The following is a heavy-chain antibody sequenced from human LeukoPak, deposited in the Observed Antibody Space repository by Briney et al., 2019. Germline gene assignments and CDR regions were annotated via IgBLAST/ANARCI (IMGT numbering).Heavy chain of an antibody. CDR3: ARGRYSSGSQYYFDY. CDR2: ISGSSTYT. D-gene: IGHD3-22*01. CDR1: GFTFSDYY. J-gene: IGHJ4*02. Sequence: PGGSLRLSCAASGFTFSDYYMSWIRQAPGKGLEWVSHISGSSTYTKYADSVRGRFTISRDNAKNSLYLRMNSLRAEDTAVYYCARGRYSSGSQYYFDYWGQGIPVTVSS. V-gene: IGHV3-11*03.